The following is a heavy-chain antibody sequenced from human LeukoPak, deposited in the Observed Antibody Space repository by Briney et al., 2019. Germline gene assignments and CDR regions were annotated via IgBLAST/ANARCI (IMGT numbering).Heavy chain of an antibody. Sequence: GGSLRLSCAASGFTVSSNHINWVRQAPGKGLEWVSVIYSTGNTYYSDSVEGRFTISRDKSSNTVLLQMNSLRAEDTAVYYCALGSVNRYYFDYWGQGTLVTVSS. V-gene: IGHV3-53*01. D-gene: IGHD3-16*02. J-gene: IGHJ4*02. CDR3: ALGSVNRYYFDY. CDR1: GFTVSSNH. CDR2: IYSTGNT.